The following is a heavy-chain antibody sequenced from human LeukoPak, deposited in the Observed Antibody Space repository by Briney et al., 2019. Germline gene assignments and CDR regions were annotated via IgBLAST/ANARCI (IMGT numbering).Heavy chain of an antibody. J-gene: IGHJ5*02. CDR2: IYYSGST. V-gene: IGHV4-59*01. Sequence: SETLSFTCTVSGGSISSYYWSWIRQPPGKGLEWIGYIYYSGSTNYNPSLKSRVTISVDTSKNQFSLKLSSVTAADTAVYYCAGAAAGPHWFDPWGQGTLVTASS. CDR3: AGAAAGPHWFDP. D-gene: IGHD6-13*01. CDR1: GGSISSYY.